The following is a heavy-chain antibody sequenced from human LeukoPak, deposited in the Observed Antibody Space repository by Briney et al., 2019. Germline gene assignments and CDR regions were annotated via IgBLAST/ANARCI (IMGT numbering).Heavy chain of an antibody. CDR2: ISYSGST. CDR3: ARYYGGNSNFDY. V-gene: IGHV4-30-4*01. Sequence: SQTLSLTCTVSGGSINSGAHYWSWVRQPPGKGLEWIGYISYSGSTHYNPSLKSRVTISVDTSKTQSSLKLSSVPAADTAVYYCARYYGGNSNFDYWGQGTLVTVSS. J-gene: IGHJ4*02. D-gene: IGHD4-23*01. CDR1: GGSINSGAHY.